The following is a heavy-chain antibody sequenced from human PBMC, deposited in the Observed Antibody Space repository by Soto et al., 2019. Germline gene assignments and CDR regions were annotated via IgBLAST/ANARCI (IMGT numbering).Heavy chain of an antibody. Sequence: QLQLQESGPGLVKPSETLSLTCSVSGDSINSDKYYWGWIRQPPGKGLEWIGSIYYRGNTYYNPSLQTRCTISLAKSKSPFSLKLNSVTAADSAVYFCARLEGLATISYYFDFWGQGALVTVSS. J-gene: IGHJ4*02. V-gene: IGHV4-39*01. CDR2: IYYRGNT. D-gene: IGHD3-9*01. CDR3: ARLEGLATISYYFDF. CDR1: GDSINSDKYY.